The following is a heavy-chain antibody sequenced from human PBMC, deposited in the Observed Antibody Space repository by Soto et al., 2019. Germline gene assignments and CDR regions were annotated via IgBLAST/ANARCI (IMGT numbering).Heavy chain of an antibody. CDR2: INPNSGGT. CDR3: ARGVVGATVRFDY. CDR1: GYTFTGYY. D-gene: IGHD1-26*01. V-gene: IGHV1-2*02. Sequence: ASVKVSCKASGYTFTGYYMHWVRQAPGQGLEWMGWINPNSGGTNYAQKFQGRVTMTRDTSISTAYMELSRLRSDDTAVYYCARGVVGATVRFDYWGKGTLVTVSS. J-gene: IGHJ4*02.